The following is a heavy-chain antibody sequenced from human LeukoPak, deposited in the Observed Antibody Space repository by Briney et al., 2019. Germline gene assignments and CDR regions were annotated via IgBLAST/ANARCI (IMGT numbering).Heavy chain of an antibody. Sequence: PSETLSLTCTVSGGSISSYYWSWIRQPPGKGLEWIGYIYYSGSTNYNPSLKSRVTISVDTSKNQFSLKLSSVTAADTAVYYCAGGGEGYSSSWYRLSNWFDPWGQGTLVTVSS. CDR1: GGSISSYY. CDR2: IYYSGST. V-gene: IGHV4-59*01. D-gene: IGHD6-13*01. J-gene: IGHJ5*02. CDR3: AGGGEGYSSSWYRLSNWFDP.